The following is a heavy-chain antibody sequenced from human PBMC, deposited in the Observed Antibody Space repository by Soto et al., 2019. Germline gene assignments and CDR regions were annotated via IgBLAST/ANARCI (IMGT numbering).Heavy chain of an antibody. Sequence: ASVKVSCKTSGYPFTGHYIHWLRQAPGQGFEWLGWISNSGDTKYAQNFQGRVSMTRDTSITTAYMELKGLKSGDTAVYYCARGGSWYAFWGQGTLVTVSS. D-gene: IGHD6-13*01. CDR3: ARGGSWYAF. J-gene: IGHJ4*02. V-gene: IGHV1-2*02. CDR1: GYPFTGHY. CDR2: ISNSGDT.